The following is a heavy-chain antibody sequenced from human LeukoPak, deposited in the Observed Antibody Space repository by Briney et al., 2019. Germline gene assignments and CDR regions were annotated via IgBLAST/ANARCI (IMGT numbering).Heavy chain of an antibody. CDR1: GFTFSDYY. D-gene: IGHD5-18*01. Sequence: GGSLRLSCAASGFTFSDYYMSWIRQAPGKGLEWVSYISSSGSTIYYADSVKGRFTISRDNAKNSLYLQMNSLRAEDTAVYYCARDTAMVTGYYYGMDVWGQGTTVTVSS. J-gene: IGHJ6*02. CDR3: ARDTAMVTGYYYGMDV. CDR2: ISSSGSTI. V-gene: IGHV3-11*01.